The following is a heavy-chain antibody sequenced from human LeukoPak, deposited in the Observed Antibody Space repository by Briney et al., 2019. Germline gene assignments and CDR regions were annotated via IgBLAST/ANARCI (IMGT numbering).Heavy chain of an antibody. Sequence: ASVKVSCKASGYTFTSYGISWVRQAPGQGLEWMGWISAYNGNTNYAQKLQGRVTMTTDTSTSTAYMELRSLRSDDTAVYYCARGRRLAYCGGDFYGNWFDPRGQGTLVTVSS. J-gene: IGHJ5*02. D-gene: IGHD2-21*02. CDR3: ARGRRLAYCGGDFYGNWFDP. CDR1: GYTFTSYG. V-gene: IGHV1-18*01. CDR2: ISAYNGNT.